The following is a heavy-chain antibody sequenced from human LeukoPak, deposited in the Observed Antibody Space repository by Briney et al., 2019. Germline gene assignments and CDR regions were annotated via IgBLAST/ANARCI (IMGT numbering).Heavy chain of an antibody. D-gene: IGHD1-26*01. CDR2: IIPILGIA. CDR1: GGTFSSYT. CDR3: ALLSGSYFIYYSDY. V-gene: IGHV1-69*02. Sequence: GASVKVSCKASGGTFSSYTISWVRQAPGQGLEWMGRIIPILGIANYAQKFQGRVTITADKSTSTAYMELSSLRSEDTAVYYCALLSGSYFIYYSDYWGQGTLVTVSS. J-gene: IGHJ4*02.